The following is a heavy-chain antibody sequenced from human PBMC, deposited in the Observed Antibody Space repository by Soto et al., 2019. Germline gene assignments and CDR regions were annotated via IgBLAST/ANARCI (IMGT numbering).Heavy chain of an antibody. CDR3: ARDPSLSPYYYDSSGYIKGPYFDY. J-gene: IGHJ4*02. CDR1: GFTFSSYG. D-gene: IGHD3-22*01. Sequence: PGGSLRLSCAASGFTFSSYGMHWVRQAPGKGLEWVAVIWYDGSNKYYADSVKGRFTISRDNSKNTLYLQMNSLRAEDTAVYYCARDPSLSPYYYDSSGYIKGPYFDYWGQGTLVTVSS. V-gene: IGHV3-33*01. CDR2: IWYDGSNK.